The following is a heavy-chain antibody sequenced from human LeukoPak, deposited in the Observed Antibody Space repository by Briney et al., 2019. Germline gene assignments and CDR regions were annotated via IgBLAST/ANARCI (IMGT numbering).Heavy chain of an antibody. D-gene: IGHD3-9*01. J-gene: IGHJ3*02. CDR3: ARENYDILTGYYNQDDAFDI. V-gene: IGHV4-31*03. Sequence: KASQPLSLTCTVSGGSIGSGGYYWSWIRQHPGKGLEWIGYIYYSGSTLYNPSLKSRVTISVDTSKNQFSLKLSSVTAADTAVYYCARENYDILTGYYNQDDAFDIWGQGTMVTVSS. CDR2: IYYSGST. CDR1: GGSIGSGGYY.